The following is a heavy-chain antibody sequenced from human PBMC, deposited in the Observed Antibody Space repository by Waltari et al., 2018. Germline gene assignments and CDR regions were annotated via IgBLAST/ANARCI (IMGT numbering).Heavy chain of an antibody. CDR3: VKDGDFFVSGYDAFDV. J-gene: IGHJ3*01. D-gene: IGHD4-17*01. CDR1: GFTFSNFG. V-gene: IGHV3-30*02. Sequence: VQLEEFGGGVVPPGGSLTLSCAASGFTFSNFGMTWVRQAPGKGLEWLTFIRYDGNNKYHADSVKGRFIISRDNSKNTLYLQINSLRADDTATYYCVKDGDFFVSGYDAFDVWGQGTMVTVSS. CDR2: IRYDGNNK.